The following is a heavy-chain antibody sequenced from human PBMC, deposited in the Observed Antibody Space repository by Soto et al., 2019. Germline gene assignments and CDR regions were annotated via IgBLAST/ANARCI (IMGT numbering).Heavy chain of an antibody. D-gene: IGHD1-26*01. CDR3: ARPSGSQDAFDI. CDR1: GGSISSYY. CDR2: MYPSGST. Sequence: SETLSLTCTVSGGSISSYYWSWIRQPAGKGLEWIGRMYPSGSTNYNPSLKSRVTISVDTSKNQFSLKLSSVTAADTAVYYCARPSGSQDAFDIWGQGTIVTVS. V-gene: IGHV4-4*07. J-gene: IGHJ3*02.